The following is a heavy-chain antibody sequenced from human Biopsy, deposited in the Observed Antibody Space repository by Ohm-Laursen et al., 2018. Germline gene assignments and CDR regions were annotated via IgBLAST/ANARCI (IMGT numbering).Heavy chain of an antibody. V-gene: IGHV4-59*04. Sequence: SDTLSLTCTVSGDSISSYYWSWIRQPPGKGLEWIGSIFYRGSTHYKPSLKSRVNISVDTSKNQFSLKLNSVTAADTAVYYCARDYDASGYYYVSWGQGTLVTVSS. CDR1: GDSISSYY. D-gene: IGHD3-22*01. CDR3: ARDYDASGYYYVS. J-gene: IGHJ4*02. CDR2: IFYRGST.